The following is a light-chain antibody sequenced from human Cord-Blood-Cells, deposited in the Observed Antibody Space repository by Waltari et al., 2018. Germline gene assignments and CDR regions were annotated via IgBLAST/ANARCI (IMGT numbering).Light chain of an antibody. CDR1: QSVLYSSNNKNY. Sequence: LGERATINCKSSQSVLYSSNNKNYLAWYQQKPGQPPKLLIYWASTRESGVPDRFSGSGSGTDFTLTISSLQAEDVAVYYCQQYYSTPYSFGQGTKLEIK. CDR3: QQYYSTPYS. V-gene: IGKV4-1*01. J-gene: IGKJ2*03. CDR2: WAS.